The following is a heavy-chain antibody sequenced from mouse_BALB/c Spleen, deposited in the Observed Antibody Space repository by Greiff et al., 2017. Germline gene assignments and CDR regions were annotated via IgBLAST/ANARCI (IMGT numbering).Heavy chain of an antibody. CDR1: GYTFTSYT. CDR3: ARSRGYYGNYGAMDY. CDR2: INPSSGYT. Sequence: QVQLKQSGAELARPGASVKMSCKASGYTFTSYTMHWVKQRPGQGLEWIGYINPSSGYTNYNQKFKDKATLTADKSSSTAYMQLSSLTSEDSAVYYCARSRGYYGNYGAMDYWGQGTSVTVSS. J-gene: IGHJ4*01. D-gene: IGHD2-1*01. V-gene: IGHV1-4*01.